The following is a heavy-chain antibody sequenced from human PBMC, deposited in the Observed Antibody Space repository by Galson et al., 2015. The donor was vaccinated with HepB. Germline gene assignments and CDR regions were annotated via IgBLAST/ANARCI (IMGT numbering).Heavy chain of an antibody. V-gene: IGHV4-30-4*01. CDR1: GGSISSGDCY. CDR2: IYYSGNT. Sequence: TLSLTCTVSGGSISSGDCYWSWIRQPPGKGLEWIGYIYYSGNTYYNPSLKSRVTISVDTSKNQFSLKLSSVTAADTAVYYCARGGELETLGAFDIWGQGTMVTVSS. D-gene: IGHD1-1*01. CDR3: ARGGELETLGAFDI. J-gene: IGHJ3*02.